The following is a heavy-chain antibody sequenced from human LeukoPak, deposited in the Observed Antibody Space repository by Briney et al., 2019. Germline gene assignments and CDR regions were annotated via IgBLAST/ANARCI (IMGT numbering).Heavy chain of an antibody. Sequence: ASVKVSCKASGYTFTGYYMHWVRQAPGQGLEWMGRINPNSGGTNYAQKFKGRVTMTRDTSISTAYMELSRLRSDDTAVYYCARVAGTAMPIDYWDQGTLVTVSS. CDR1: GYTFTGYY. J-gene: IGHJ4*02. D-gene: IGHD5-18*01. CDR2: INPNSGGT. V-gene: IGHV1-2*06. CDR3: ARVAGTAMPIDY.